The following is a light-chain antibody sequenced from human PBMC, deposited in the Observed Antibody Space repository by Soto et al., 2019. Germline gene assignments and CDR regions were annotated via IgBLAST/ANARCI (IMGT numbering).Light chain of an antibody. V-gene: IGLV2-18*02. Sequence: QSVLTQPPSVSGAPGQGGTISCTGTSSDVGSYNRVSWYQQPPGTAPKLMIYDVSNRPSGIPDRFSGSKSGNAASLTISGPQAEDEADYYCSSYTSSSTLVFGTG. CDR1: SSDVGSYNR. CDR2: DVS. J-gene: IGLJ1*01. CDR3: SSYTSSSTLV.